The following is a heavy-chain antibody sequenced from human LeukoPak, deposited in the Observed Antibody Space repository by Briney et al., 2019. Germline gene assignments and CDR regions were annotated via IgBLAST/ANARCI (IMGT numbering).Heavy chain of an antibody. CDR2: ISGSGGST. CDR1: GFTFSSYA. Sequence: GRSLRLSCAASGFTFSSYAMNWVRQAPGKGLECVSGISGSGGSTYYADSVKGRFTISRDNSKNTLYLQMNSLNTEDTAVYYCCHYSTGFFGYWGQGTLVTVSA. V-gene: IGHV3-23*01. J-gene: IGHJ4*02. CDR3: CHYSTGFFGY. D-gene: IGHD6-19*01.